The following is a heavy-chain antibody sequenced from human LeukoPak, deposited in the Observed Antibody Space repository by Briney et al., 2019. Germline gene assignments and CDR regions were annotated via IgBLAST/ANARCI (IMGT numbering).Heavy chain of an antibody. CDR3: VYDFWSGYYGH. V-gene: IGHV3-23*01. J-gene: IGHJ4*02. Sequence: GGSLRLSCAASGFTFSSYAMSWVRQAPGKGLEWVSAISGSGGSTYYADSVKGRFTISRDNSKNTLYLQMNSLRAEDTAIYYCVYDFWSGYYGHWGQGTLVTVSS. CDR1: GFTFSSYA. CDR2: ISGSGGST. D-gene: IGHD3-3*01.